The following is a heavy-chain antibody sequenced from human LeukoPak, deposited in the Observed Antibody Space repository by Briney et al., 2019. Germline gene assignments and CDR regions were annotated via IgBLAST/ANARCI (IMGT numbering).Heavy chain of an antibody. D-gene: IGHD3-22*01. CDR3: ARGGYYDSSGSRAEYFRH. CDR2: IYYSGST. J-gene: IGHJ1*01. Sequence: KPSETLSLTCTVSGGSISSSSYYWGWIRQPPGKGLEWIGSIYYSGSTYYNPSLKSRVTISVDTSKNQFSLKLSSVTAADTAVYYCARGGYYDSSGSRAEYFRHWGQGTLVTVSS. V-gene: IGHV4-39*01. CDR1: GGSISSSSYY.